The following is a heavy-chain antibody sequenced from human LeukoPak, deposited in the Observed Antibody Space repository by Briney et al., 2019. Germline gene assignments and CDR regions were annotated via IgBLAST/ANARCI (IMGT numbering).Heavy chain of an antibody. CDR1: GGSVSNYY. CDR2: LDINGNT. D-gene: IGHD3-3*01. V-gene: IGHV4-4*07. J-gene: IGHJ3*02. Sequence: SETPSLTCTVSGGSVSNYYWSWIRQPAGKGLEWIGRLDINGNTNYNPSLKSRVTMSVDTSKNQFSLKLSSVTAADTALYYCAKYYDFWSGYLDIWGQGTMVTVSS. CDR3: AKYYDFWSGYLDI.